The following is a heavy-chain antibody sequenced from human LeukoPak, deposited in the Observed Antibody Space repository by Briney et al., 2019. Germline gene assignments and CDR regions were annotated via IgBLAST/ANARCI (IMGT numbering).Heavy chain of an antibody. J-gene: IGHJ4*02. D-gene: IGHD3-22*01. CDR2: ISHDGTNK. CDR3: ARHRGPSLHSSGYFDY. CDR1: GFPFSGYA. V-gene: IGHV3-30-3*01. Sequence: GGSLRLSCAASGFPFSGYAIHWVRQAPGKGLEWEAVISHDGTNKYYADSVKGRFTISRDNSKNTLYLQMNSLRTEGTAVYYCARHRGPSLHSSGYFDYWGQGTLVTVSS.